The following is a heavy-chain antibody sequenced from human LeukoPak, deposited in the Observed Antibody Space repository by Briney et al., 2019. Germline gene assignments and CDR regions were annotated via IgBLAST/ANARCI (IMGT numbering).Heavy chain of an antibody. Sequence: ASVKVSCKASGGTFSSYAISWVRQAPGQGLEWVGGIIPIFGTANYAQKFQGRVTITADESTSTAYMELSSLRSEDTAVYYCARGGYSSGLLDYWGQGTLVTVSS. V-gene: IGHV1-69*13. CDR1: GGTFSSYA. CDR3: ARGGYSSGLLDY. D-gene: IGHD6-19*01. CDR2: IIPIFGTA. J-gene: IGHJ4*02.